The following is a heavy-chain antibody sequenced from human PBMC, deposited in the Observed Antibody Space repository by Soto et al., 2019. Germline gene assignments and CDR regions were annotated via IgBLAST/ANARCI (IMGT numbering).Heavy chain of an antibody. CDR2: IIPIFGTA. J-gene: IGHJ6*02. D-gene: IGHD5-18*01. CDR3: ARDEGYTQTKDYYYCGMDV. V-gene: IGHV1-69*01. CDR1: GGTFSSYA. Sequence: QVQLVQSGAEVKKPGSSVKVSCKASGGTFSSYAISWVRQAPGQGLEWMGGIIPIFGTANYAQKFQGRVTITADESTSTAYMELSSLRSEDTAVYYWARDEGYTQTKDYYYCGMDVWGQGTTVTVSS.